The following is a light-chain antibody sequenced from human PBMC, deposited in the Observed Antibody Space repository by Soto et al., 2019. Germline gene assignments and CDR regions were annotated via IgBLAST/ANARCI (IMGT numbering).Light chain of an antibody. CDR3: MQSTQPPPT. Sequence: DVVMTQTPLSLSVAPGQPASISCKSSQSLLHITGETFLFWYLQKPGQSQQLLIYEVSTRVSGVQDRFSGSGSGTDFTLEIRRVETDDVGIYYCMQSTQPPPTVGQGTRVEIK. CDR1: QSLLHITGETF. V-gene: IGKV2D-29*02. J-gene: IGKJ5*01. CDR2: EVS.